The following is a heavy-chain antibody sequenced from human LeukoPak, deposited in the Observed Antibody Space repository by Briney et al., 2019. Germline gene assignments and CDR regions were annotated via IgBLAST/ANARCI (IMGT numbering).Heavy chain of an antibody. CDR3: AGRPTGYSSGYVY. V-gene: IGHV3-23*01. D-gene: IGHD5-18*01. CDR1: GFTFSDYA. Sequence: GGSLRLSCVVSGFTFSDYAMSWVRQAPEKGLDWVSVISGSAHKIRYADSVKGRFTISRDNSENTVYLQMNNLRAEDTALYYCAGRPTGYSSGYVYWGHGALVT. J-gene: IGHJ4*01. CDR2: ISGSAHKI.